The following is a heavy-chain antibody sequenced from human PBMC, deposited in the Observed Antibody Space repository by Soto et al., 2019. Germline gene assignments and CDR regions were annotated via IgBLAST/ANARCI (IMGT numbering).Heavy chain of an antibody. V-gene: IGHV1-46*01. CDR1: GYTFTSYY. J-gene: IGHJ6*02. CDR2: INPSGGST. CDR3: AREKEGSSGSTAHYYDGMDV. Sequence: ASVKFSCKASGYTFTSYYMHWVRQAPGQGLECMGIINPSGGSTSYAQKFQGRVTMTRDTSTSTVYMELSSLRSEDTAVYYCAREKEGSSGSTAHYYDGMDVWGQGTTVTVSS. D-gene: IGHD3-22*01.